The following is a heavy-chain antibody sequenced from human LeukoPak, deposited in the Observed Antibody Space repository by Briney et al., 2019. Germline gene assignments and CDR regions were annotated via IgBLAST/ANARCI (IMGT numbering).Heavy chain of an antibody. D-gene: IGHD1-26*01. CDR3: SSSTYSGSHWDAFDI. CDR2: ISSSCSTI. V-gene: IGHV3-48*03. Sequence: GGSLRLSCAASGFTFSSYEMNWLRQAPGKGLEWVSYISSSCSTIYYADSVKGRFTISRDNAKSSLYLQMNSLRAEDAAVYYCSSSTYSGSHWDAFDIWGQGTMVTVSS. CDR1: GFTFSSYE. J-gene: IGHJ3*02.